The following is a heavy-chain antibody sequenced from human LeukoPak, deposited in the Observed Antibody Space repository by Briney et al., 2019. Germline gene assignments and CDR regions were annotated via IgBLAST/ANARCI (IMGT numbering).Heavy chain of an antibody. V-gene: IGHV3-49*03. CDR1: GFTFGDYA. CDR3: TSGGSSSWYFDY. D-gene: IGHD6-13*01. J-gene: IGHJ4*02. Sequence: GGSLRLSCTASGFTFGDYAMSWFRQAPGKGLEWVGFIRSKAYGGTTEYAASVKGRLTISRDDSKSIAYLQMSSLKTEDTAVYYCTSGGSSSWYFDYWGQGTLVTVSS. CDR2: IRSKAYGGTT.